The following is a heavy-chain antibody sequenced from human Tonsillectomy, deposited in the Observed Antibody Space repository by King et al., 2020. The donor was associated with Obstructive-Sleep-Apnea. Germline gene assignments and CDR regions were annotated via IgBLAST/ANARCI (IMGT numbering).Heavy chain of an antibody. CDR2: IKRKTDDGPT. D-gene: IGHD4-17*01. V-gene: IGHV3-15*01. CDR1: GLTFSNAW. Sequence: VQLVQSGGGLVKPGGSLRLSCAASGLTFSNAWMSWVRQAPGKGLEWVGRIKRKTDDGPTDYAAPVKGRFTISRDDSKNTLFLQMNALKNEDTAVYYCTTDPGDYADYWGQGTLVTVSS. CDR3: TTDPGDYADY. J-gene: IGHJ4*02.